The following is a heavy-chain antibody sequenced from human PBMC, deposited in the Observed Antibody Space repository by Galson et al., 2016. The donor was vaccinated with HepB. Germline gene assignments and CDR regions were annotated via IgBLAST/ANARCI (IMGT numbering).Heavy chain of an antibody. D-gene: IGHD4-17*01. V-gene: IGHV3-11*01. CDR1: GFIFSDYY. CDR2: ISTSGSTK. CDR3: AREGGRWDYSDQRWIKTFDL. Sequence: SLRLSCAASGFIFSDYYMTWIRQAPGEGLEWVSYISTSGSTKYYADSVKGRFTISRDNAKNSLYLQMNRLRADDTAVYYCAREGGRWDYSDQRWIKTFDLWSQGTLATVSS. J-gene: IGHJ5*02.